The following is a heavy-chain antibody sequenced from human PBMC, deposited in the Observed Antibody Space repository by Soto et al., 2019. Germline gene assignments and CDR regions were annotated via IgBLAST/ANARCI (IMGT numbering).Heavy chain of an antibody. CDR1: GASISSYS. D-gene: IGHD3-10*01. J-gene: IGHJ4*02. Sequence: ASETLSLTCTVSGASISSYSWTWIRQPPGKRLEWIGYMHYSGSTNYNPSLKSRVTISVDTSKNQFSLKLSSVTAEDTAVYYCASEIRVGESGQSDTTRYYFDYWCQGTLVTVSS. V-gene: IGHV4-59*01. CDR2: MHYSGST. CDR3: ASEIRVGESGQSDTTRYYFDY.